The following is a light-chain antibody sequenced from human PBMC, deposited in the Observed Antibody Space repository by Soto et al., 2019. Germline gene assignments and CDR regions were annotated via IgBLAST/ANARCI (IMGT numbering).Light chain of an antibody. Sequence: DIQLTQTTSTLSASVGDEVTITCRASQTISRWLAWYQQKPGRAPKLLIYDASTLESGVPSRVSGSGSETEFTLTISRLQPDDFATYFCHSRAFGQGTRLEIK. CDR2: DAS. CDR1: QTISRW. J-gene: IGKJ5*01. V-gene: IGKV1-5*01. CDR3: HSRA.